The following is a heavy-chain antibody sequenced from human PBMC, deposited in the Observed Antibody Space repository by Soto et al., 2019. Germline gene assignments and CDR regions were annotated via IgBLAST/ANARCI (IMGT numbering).Heavy chain of an antibody. J-gene: IGHJ5*02. V-gene: IGHV4-31*03. CDR2: IYYSGST. D-gene: IGHD2-2*01. CDR3: ARIYGRYCSSTSCYGLNWFDP. Sequence: PSETLSLTCTVSGGSISSGGYYWSWIRQHPGKGLEWIGYIYYSGSTYYNPSLKSRVTISVDTSKNQFSLKLSSVTAADTAVYYCARIYGRYCSSTSCYGLNWFDPWGQGTLVTAPQ. CDR1: GGSISSGGYY.